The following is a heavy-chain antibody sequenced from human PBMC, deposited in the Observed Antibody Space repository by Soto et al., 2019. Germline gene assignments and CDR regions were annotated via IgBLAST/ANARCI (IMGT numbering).Heavy chain of an antibody. V-gene: IGHV5-51*03. CDR1: GYNFTNDW. D-gene: IGHD3-10*01. J-gene: IGHJ4*02. CDR2: IYPADSDT. Sequence: EVQLVQSGAEVRKPGESLKISCKGSGYNFTNDWIAWVHQMPGKGLEYMGIIYPADSDTLYSPSFKGQVTISVDKSISTAYLQWSSLQASHTAMYYCSRTQYGSVIESDFWCQGTLVTLSS. CDR3: SRTQYGSVIESDF.